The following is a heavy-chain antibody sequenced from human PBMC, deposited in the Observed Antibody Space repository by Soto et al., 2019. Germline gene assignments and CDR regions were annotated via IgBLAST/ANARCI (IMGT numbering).Heavy chain of an antibody. J-gene: IGHJ4*02. Sequence: SETLSLTCAVYGGSFSGYYWSWIRQPPGKGLEWIGEINHSGSTNYNPSLKSRVTISVDTSKNQFSLKLSSVTAADTAVYYCARVPQLVLGGTQKYFDYWGQGTLVTVSS. CDR1: GGSFSGYY. CDR3: ARVPQLVLGGTQKYFDY. V-gene: IGHV4-34*01. CDR2: INHSGST. D-gene: IGHD6-13*01.